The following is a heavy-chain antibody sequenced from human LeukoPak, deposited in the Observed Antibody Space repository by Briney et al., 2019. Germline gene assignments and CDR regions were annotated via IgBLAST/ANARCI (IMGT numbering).Heavy chain of an antibody. CDR2: IYISGST. D-gene: IGHD1-1*01. CDR3: ARDRGTWNDDGFDY. V-gene: IGHV4-4*07. CDR1: GGSISSCY. J-gene: IGHJ4*02. Sequence: SETLSLTCTVSGGSISSCYWSWIRQPAGKGLEWIGRIYISGSTNYNPSLKSRVTMSVDTSKNQFSLKLSSVTAADTAVYYCARDRGTWNDDGFDYWGQETLVTVSS.